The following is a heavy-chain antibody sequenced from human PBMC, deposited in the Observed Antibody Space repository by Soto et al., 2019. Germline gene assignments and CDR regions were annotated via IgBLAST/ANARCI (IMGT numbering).Heavy chain of an antibody. CDR2: IRSKAYGGTT. CDR3: TRVSYNLVCNY. V-gene: IGHV3-49*03. D-gene: IGHD1-26*01. Sequence: PGGSLRLSCTASGFTFGDYAMSWFRQAPGKGLEWVGFIRSKAYGGTTEYAASVKGRFTISRDDSKSIAYLQMNSLKTEDTAVYYCTRVSYNLVCNYWGQGTLVTVSS. CDR1: GFTFGDYA. J-gene: IGHJ4*02.